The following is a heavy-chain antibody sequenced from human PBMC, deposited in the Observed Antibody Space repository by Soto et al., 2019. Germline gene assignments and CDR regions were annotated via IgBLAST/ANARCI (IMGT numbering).Heavy chain of an antibody. D-gene: IGHD4-17*01. V-gene: IGHV4-34*01. Sequence: SETLSLTCVVYGGSFSGYYWRWIRQPPGKGLEWIGEVYYIGSTNYNPSLKSRVTISEDTSKNQFSLKMSSVTAADTAVYYWARVKYADYGNTRDYWGQGTLVTVSS. CDR3: ARVKYADYGNTRDY. J-gene: IGHJ4*02. CDR2: VYYIGST. CDR1: GGSFSGYY.